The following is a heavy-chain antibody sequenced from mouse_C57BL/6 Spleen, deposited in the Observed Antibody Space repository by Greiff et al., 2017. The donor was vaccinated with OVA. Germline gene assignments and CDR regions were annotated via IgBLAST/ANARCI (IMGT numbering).Heavy chain of an antibody. CDR2: IRYSGST. CDR3: ARDYYYGSSYWYFEV. D-gene: IGHD1-1*01. Sequence: EVQLQQSGPGMVKPSQSLSLTCTVTGYSITSGYDWHWIRHFPGNKLEWMGYIRYSGSTNYTPSLTSRISITHDTPKNHFFLKLNSVTTKDTATYYCARDYYYGSSYWYFEVWGTGTTGTVSS. J-gene: IGHJ1*03. V-gene: IGHV3-1*01. CDR1: GYSITSGYD.